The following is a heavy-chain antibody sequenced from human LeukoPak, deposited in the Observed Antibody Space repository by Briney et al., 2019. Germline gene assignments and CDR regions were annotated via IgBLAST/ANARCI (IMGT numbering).Heavy chain of an antibody. CDR1: GFTFSSYA. CDR2: VSGSGGKI. V-gene: IGHV3-23*01. D-gene: IGHD3-10*01. Sequence: GGSLRLSCAASGFTFSSYAMSWVRQAPGKGLQWVSGVSGSGGKIYYADSVKGRFTLSRDNSKNTLSLQMNSLRAEDTAVYYCARQQAGGYYGHWGQGTLVTVSS. CDR3: ARQQAGGYYGH. J-gene: IGHJ4*02.